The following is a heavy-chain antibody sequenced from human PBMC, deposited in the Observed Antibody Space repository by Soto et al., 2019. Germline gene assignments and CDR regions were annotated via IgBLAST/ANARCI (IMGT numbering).Heavy chain of an antibody. Sequence: QVQLQESAPGLVKPSQTLSLTCTVSGGSISSGTSYWTWIRQAPGTGLELIGYIYYSGNTFYNPSLKSRVTISIDTSKNQFSLKLSSVTAADTAVYYCARSMVRGAIGAFDAWGQGAVVTVSS. CDR2: IYYSGNT. D-gene: IGHD3-10*01. CDR1: GGSISSGTSY. CDR3: ARSMVRGAIGAFDA. V-gene: IGHV4-30-4*01. J-gene: IGHJ3*01.